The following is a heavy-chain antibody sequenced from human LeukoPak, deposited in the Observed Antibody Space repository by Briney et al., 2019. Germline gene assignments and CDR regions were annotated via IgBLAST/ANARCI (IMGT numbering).Heavy chain of an antibody. CDR3: ATSGSGWPPNAFDI. CDR1: GYTLTELS. V-gene: IGHV1-24*01. D-gene: IGHD6-19*01. J-gene: IGHJ3*02. Sequence: ASVKVSCKVSGYTLTELSMHWVRQAPGKGLEWMGGFDPEDGETIYAQKFQGRVTTTEDTSTDTAYMELSSLRSEDTAVYYCATSGSGWPPNAFDIWGQGTMVTVSS. CDR2: FDPEDGET.